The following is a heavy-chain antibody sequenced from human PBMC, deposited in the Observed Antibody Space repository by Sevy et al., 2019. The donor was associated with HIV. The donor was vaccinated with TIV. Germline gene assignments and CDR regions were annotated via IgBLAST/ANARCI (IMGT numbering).Heavy chain of an antibody. CDR1: GFTFSSYA. V-gene: IGHV3-23*01. J-gene: IGHJ4*02. Sequence: GGSLRLSYAASGFTFSSYAMSWVRQAPGKGLEWVSAISGSGGSTYYADSVKGRFTISRDNSKNTLYLQMNSLRAEDTAVYYCAKGNLGYYDSYYFDYWGQGTLVTVSS. D-gene: IGHD3-22*01. CDR2: ISGSGGST. CDR3: AKGNLGYYDSYYFDY.